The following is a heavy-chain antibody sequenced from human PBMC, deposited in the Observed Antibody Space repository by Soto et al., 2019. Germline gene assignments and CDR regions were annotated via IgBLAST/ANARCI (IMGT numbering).Heavy chain of an antibody. D-gene: IGHD2-15*01. J-gene: IGHJ6*02. V-gene: IGHV4-59*12. Sequence: QVQLQESGPGLVKPSETLSLTCSVSGGSISSDYWSWIRQPPGKGLEWIGYIYYTGRTNYNTSLRRTITIAISTTKQQLYLNPRCVTAADTAVYYCAEALRGVVGGAGRGIDGWGQGTTVTVSS. CDR3: AEALRGVVGGAGRGIDG. CDR1: GGSISSDY. CDR2: IYYTGRT.